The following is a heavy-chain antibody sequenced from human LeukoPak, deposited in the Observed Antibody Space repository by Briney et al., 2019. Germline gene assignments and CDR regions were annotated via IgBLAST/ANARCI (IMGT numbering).Heavy chain of an antibody. D-gene: IGHD5-18*01. V-gene: IGHV3-23*01. J-gene: IGHJ6*03. CDR2: ISGSGGST. Sequence: PGGSLRLSCAASGFTFSSYAMSWVRQAPGKGLEWVSAISGSGGSTYYADSVKGRFTISRDNSKNTLYLQMNSLRAEDTAVYYCAKRGRAMGYYYYMDVWGKGTTVTVSS. CDR1: GFTFSSYA. CDR3: AKRGRAMGYYYYMDV.